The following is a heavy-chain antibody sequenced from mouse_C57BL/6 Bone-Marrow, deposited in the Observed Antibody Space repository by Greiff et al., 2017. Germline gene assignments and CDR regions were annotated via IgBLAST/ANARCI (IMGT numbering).Heavy chain of an antibody. CDR2: IWSGGST. Sequence: VQLQQSGPGLVQPSQSLSITCTVSGFSLTSYGVHWVRQSPGKGLEWLGVIWSGGSTDYNAAFISRLSISKDNSKSQVFFKMNSLQADDTAIYYCARNNYSNDAPFAYWGQGTLVTVAA. J-gene: IGHJ3*01. V-gene: IGHV2-2*01. CDR3: ARNNYSNDAPFAY. D-gene: IGHD2-12*01. CDR1: GFSLTSYG.